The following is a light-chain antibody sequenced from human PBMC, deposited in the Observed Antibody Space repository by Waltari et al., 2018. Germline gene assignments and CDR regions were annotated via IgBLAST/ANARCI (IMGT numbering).Light chain of an antibody. J-gene: IGKJ2*01. CDR3: QQYKISPYL. V-gene: IGKV1-5*03. CDR1: PTIGGW. CDR2: KTS. Sequence: DIRLTQFPPTLSASVGDRVTITCRASPTIGGWLAWYQQKPGKAPILLIYKTSNLQTGVPSRFSGSGYGTDFTLTISSLQPDDSATYYCQQYKISPYLFGQGTKLEL.